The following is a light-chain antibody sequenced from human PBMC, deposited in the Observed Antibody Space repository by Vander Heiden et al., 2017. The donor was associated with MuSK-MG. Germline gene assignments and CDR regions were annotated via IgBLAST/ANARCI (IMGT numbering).Light chain of an antibody. CDR2: EVS. V-gene: IGLV2-18*02. Sequence: QSALTQPPSVSGSPGQSGTISCTGTSSDVGSHNRVSWYQQPPGTAPKLMFYEVSNRPSAVPARFSASESGNTASLTISVLQAEDEADYYCSSYTSSSTVVFGGGTKLTVL. J-gene: IGLJ2*01. CDR3: SSYTSSSTVV. CDR1: SSDVGSHNR.